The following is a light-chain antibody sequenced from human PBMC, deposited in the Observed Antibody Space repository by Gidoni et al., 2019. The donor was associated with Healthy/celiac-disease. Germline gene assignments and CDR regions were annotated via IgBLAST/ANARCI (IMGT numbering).Light chain of an antibody. CDR3: QQYHSYQT. V-gene: IGKV1-5*03. CDR1: QRSSVW. Sequence: DIQMTQSPSTLSASVGDRVTITCRASQRSSVWLAWYQQKPGTAPKLLIYKASRVESGVPSRFSGSGSGTEVTLTISSLQPDDFATYYCQQYHSYQTFGQGTKVEIK. CDR2: KAS. J-gene: IGKJ1*01.